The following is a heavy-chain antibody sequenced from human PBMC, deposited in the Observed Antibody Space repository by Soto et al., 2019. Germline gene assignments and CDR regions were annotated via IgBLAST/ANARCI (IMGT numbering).Heavy chain of an antibody. D-gene: IGHD3-10*01. CDR1: GGSISSGGYS. CDR2: IYHSGST. J-gene: IGHJ3*02. V-gene: IGHV4-30-2*01. Sequence: SETLSLTCAVSGGSISSGGYSWSWIRQPPGKGLEWIGYIYHSGSTYYNPSLKSRVTVSVDTSKNQFSLRLNSVTAADTAVYYCARRYGVAFDIWGQGTMVTVS. CDR3: ARRYGVAFDI.